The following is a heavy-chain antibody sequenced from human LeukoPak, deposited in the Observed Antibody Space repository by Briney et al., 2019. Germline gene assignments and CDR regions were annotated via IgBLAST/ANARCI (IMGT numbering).Heavy chain of an antibody. Sequence: GASVKVSCKASGYTFSGYYIHWVRQAPGQGLEWMGRIIPKSGDSKYTQKFQGRVGLRRDTSITTAYMELTRLTSDDTAVYFCARSGSGSSWYGGTMWSFDIWGQGTLVTVSS. CDR3: ARSGSGSSWYGGTMWSFDI. CDR2: IIPKSGDS. D-gene: IGHD6-13*01. CDR1: GYTFSGYY. V-gene: IGHV1-2*06. J-gene: IGHJ3*02.